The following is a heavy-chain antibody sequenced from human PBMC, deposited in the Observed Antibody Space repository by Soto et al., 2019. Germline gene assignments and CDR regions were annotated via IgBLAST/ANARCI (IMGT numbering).Heavy chain of an antibody. CDR1: GYTLTGYY. Sequence: ASVKVSCKASGYTLTGYYMHWVRQAPGQGLEWMGWINPNSGGTNYAQKFQGWVTMTRDTSISTAYMELSRLRSDDTAVYYCARGYDFWSGYSEYYFDYWGQGTLVTVSS. V-gene: IGHV1-2*04. CDR2: INPNSGGT. CDR3: ARGYDFWSGYSEYYFDY. D-gene: IGHD3-3*01. J-gene: IGHJ4*02.